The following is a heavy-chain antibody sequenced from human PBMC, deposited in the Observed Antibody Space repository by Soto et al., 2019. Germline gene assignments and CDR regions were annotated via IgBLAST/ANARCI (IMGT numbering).Heavy chain of an antibody. V-gene: IGHV3-23*01. D-gene: IGHD2-15*01. CDR3: AKPWVVAATPVYYYGMDV. CDR1: GFTFSSYA. Sequence: PGGSLRLSCAASGFTFSSYAMSWVRQAPGKGLEWVSAISGSGGSTYYADSVKGRFTISRDNSKNTLYLQMNSLRAEDTAVYYCAKPWVVAATPVYYYGMDVWGQGTTVTVS. CDR2: ISGSGGST. J-gene: IGHJ6*02.